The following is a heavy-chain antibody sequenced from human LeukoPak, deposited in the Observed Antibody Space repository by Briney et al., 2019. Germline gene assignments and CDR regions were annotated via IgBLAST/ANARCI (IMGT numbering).Heavy chain of an antibody. CDR2: ISACNGNR. Sequence: ASVKVSCKASGYTFTNYGITWVRQAPGQGLEWMGWISACNGNRNYAQRLQGRVTMTTDTSTSTAYMELRSLRSDDTAVYYCATDGGTLDAFDIWGQGTMVTVSS. V-gene: IGHV1-18*01. CDR1: GYTFTNYG. J-gene: IGHJ3*02. CDR3: ATDGGTLDAFDI.